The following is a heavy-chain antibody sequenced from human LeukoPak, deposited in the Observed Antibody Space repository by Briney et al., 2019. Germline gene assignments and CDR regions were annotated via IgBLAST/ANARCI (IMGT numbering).Heavy chain of an antibody. CDR1: GYSFTSYW. Sequence: GESLKISCKGSGYSFTSYWIGWVRQMPGKGLEWMGIIYPGDSDTRYSPSFQGQVTISADKSISTAYLQWSSLKASDTAMYYCARTPGYCSSTSYYHYYGMDVWGKGTTVTVSS. CDR3: ARTPGYCSSTSYYHYYGMDV. J-gene: IGHJ6*04. D-gene: IGHD2-2*01. V-gene: IGHV5-51*01. CDR2: IYPGDSDT.